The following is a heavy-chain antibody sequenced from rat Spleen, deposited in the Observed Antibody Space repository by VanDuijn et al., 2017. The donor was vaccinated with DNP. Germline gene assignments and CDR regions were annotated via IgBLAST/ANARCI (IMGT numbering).Heavy chain of an antibody. CDR2: ISYSGST. CDR3: ATGVGGPDY. J-gene: IGHJ2*01. Sequence: VQLQESGPGLVKPSQSLSLTCSVTGFSISSNYWGWIRKLPGNKMEWIGYISYSGSTGYNPSLKSRISITRDTSKNQFFLQLNSVTTEDTATYYCATGVGGPDYWGQGVLVTVSS. V-gene: IGHV3-1*01. CDR1: GFSISSNY.